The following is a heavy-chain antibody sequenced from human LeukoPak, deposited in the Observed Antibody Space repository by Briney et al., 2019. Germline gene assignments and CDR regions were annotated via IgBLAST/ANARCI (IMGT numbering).Heavy chain of an antibody. V-gene: IGHV4-39*07. CDR3: ARGPRLAGRVDY. Sequence: PSETLSLTCTVSGGSIRSSYYYWGWIRQPPGKGLEWIGEINHSGSTNYNPSLKSRVTISVDTSKNQFSLKLSSVTAADTAVYYCARGPRLAGRVDYWGQGTLVTVSS. CDR1: GGSIRSSYYY. CDR2: INHSGST. D-gene: IGHD6-19*01. J-gene: IGHJ4*02.